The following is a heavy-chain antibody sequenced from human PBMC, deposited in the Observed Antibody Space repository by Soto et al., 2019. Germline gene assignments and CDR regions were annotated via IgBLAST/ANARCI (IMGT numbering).Heavy chain of an antibody. Sequence: SETLSLTCTVSGGSISSYYWSWIRQPPGKGLEWIGYIYYSGSTNYNPSLKSRVTISVDTSKNQFSLKLSSVTAADTAVYYCARVGIAVADPASIYYYYGMDVWGQGTTVTVSS. CDR3: ARVGIAVADPASIYYYYGMDV. CDR2: IYYSGST. V-gene: IGHV4-59*01. D-gene: IGHD6-19*01. CDR1: GGSISSYY. J-gene: IGHJ6*02.